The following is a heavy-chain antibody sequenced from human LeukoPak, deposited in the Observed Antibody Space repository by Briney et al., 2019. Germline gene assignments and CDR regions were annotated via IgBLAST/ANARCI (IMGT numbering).Heavy chain of an antibody. CDR3: ARTRPYSYGRFDY. V-gene: IGHV4-39*01. J-gene: IGHJ4*02. D-gene: IGHD5-18*01. Sequence: PSETLSLTCTVSGGSISSSSYYWGWIRQPPGQGLEWIGSIYYSGSTYYNPSLKSRVTISVDTSKNQLSLKLSSVTAADTAVYYCARTRPYSYGRFDYWGQGTLVTVSS. CDR2: IYYSGST. CDR1: GGSISSSSYY.